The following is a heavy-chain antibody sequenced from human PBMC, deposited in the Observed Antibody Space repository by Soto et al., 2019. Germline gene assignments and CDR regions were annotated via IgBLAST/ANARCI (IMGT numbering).Heavy chain of an antibody. Sequence: EVQLLESGGGLVQPGGSLRLSCVASGLTYSSYAMSWVRQAPGKGLEWVSAISASGGSTYYADSVKSRFTISRDNSENTLYLPMTTPRAEDTAVYYCATVDVVVMAWRYNVGYWGQGTLVTVSS. V-gene: IGHV3-23*01. CDR2: ISASGGST. D-gene: IGHD2-21*01. CDR3: ATVDVVVMAWRYNVGY. J-gene: IGHJ4*02. CDR1: GLTYSSYA.